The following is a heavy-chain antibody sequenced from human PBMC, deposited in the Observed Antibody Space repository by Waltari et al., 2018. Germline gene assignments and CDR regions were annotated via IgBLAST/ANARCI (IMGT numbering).Heavy chain of an antibody. J-gene: IGHJ4*02. V-gene: IGHV4-38-2*02. Sequence: QVQLQESGPGLVKPSETLSLTCTVSGYSISSGYYWGWIRQPPVKVLEWIGSIYHSGSTYNTPSLKSRVTISVDTSKNQFSLKLSSVTAADTAVYYCARAAGRWGQGTLVTVSS. CDR1: GYSISSGYY. CDR3: ARAAGR. CDR2: IYHSGST.